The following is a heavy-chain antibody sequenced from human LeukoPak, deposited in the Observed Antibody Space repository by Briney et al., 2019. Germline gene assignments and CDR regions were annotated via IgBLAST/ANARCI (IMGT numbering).Heavy chain of an antibody. J-gene: IGHJ4*02. Sequence: SETLSLTCTVSGGSVSSDYWSWIRQPPGKGLEWIGYIYHTGNSDYNPSLKSQATISLGTSKNQFSLKLTSVTAADTAVYFCARHPFSSPFDYWGQGTLVTVSS. V-gene: IGHV4-59*08. CDR3: ARHPFSSPFDY. D-gene: IGHD2/OR15-2a*01. CDR2: IYHTGNS. CDR1: GGSVSSDY.